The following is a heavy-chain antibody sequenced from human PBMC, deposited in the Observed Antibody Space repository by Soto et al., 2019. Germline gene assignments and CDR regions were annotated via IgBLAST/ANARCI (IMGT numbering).Heavy chain of an antibody. Sequence: WWSLRLACSASGFACSSYAMQWVRQTPGKGLEYVSAISPQGGSTYYADSVKGRFTISRDDSKNTVYLQMGSLRPDDTAVYYCVNMMIARGAFDFWGQGTLVTVSS. CDR3: VNMMIARGAFDF. J-gene: IGHJ4*02. CDR1: GFACSSYA. D-gene: IGHD2-21*01. CDR2: ISPQGGST. V-gene: IGHV3-64D*06.